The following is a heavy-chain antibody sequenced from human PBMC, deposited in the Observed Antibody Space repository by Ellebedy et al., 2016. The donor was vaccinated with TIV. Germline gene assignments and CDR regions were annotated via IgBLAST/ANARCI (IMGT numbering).Heavy chain of an antibody. CDR1: GFTFGAFA. D-gene: IGHD3-16*01. V-gene: IGHV3-23*01. CDR2: ISGDGRLT. J-gene: IGHJ4*02. Sequence: GESLKISCAASGFTFGAFAMHWVRQAPGEGLEWLSVISGDGRLTYHGDSGKGRFTITRDNSKNTLYLQVSSLRTEDTAVYFCAKGSSSGFNYDRVGFENWGQGTLVTVSS. CDR3: AKGSSSGFNYDRVGFEN.